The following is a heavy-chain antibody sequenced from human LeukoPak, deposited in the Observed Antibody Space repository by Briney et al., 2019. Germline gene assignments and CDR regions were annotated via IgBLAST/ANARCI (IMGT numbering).Heavy chain of an antibody. CDR3: AKGDCSSTSCYISYYYYMDV. CDR1: GFTFSSYA. D-gene: IGHD2-2*02. V-gene: IGHV3-23*01. Sequence: PGGSLRLSCAASGFTFSSYAMSWVRQAPGKGLEWVSAISSSGGSTYYADSVKGRFTISRDNSKNTLYLQMNSLRAEDTAVYFCAKGDCSSTSCYISYYYYMDVWGKGTTVTVSS. CDR2: ISSSGGST. J-gene: IGHJ6*03.